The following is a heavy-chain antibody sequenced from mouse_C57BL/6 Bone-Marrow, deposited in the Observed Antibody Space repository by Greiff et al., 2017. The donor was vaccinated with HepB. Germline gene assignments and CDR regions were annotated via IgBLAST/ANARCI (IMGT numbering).Heavy chain of an antibody. CDR2: ISSGGSYT. CDR3: ADYYYGRGAMDY. J-gene: IGHJ4*01. D-gene: IGHD1-1*01. CDR1: GFTFSSYG. Sequence: EVQRVESGGDLVKPGGSLKLSCAASGFTFSSYGMSWVRQTPDKRLEWVATISSGGSYTYYPDRVKGRFTISRDNAKNTLYLQMRSLKSEDTAMYYCADYYYGRGAMDYWGQGTSVTVSS. V-gene: IGHV5-6*01.